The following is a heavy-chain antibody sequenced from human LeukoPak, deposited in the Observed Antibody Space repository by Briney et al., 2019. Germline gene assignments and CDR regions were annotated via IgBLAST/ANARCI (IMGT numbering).Heavy chain of an antibody. Sequence: GGSLRLSCAASGFISRDYWMSWVRQGPGEGPEWVANINQGGSERYYVDSVKGRFTISRDNAKNSLDLQMNSLRVEDTAIYYCARLAVPPGNRGWYYEQWGQGTPVTVSS. D-gene: IGHD2-2*01. CDR2: INQGGSER. V-gene: IGHV3-7*03. J-gene: IGHJ4*02. CDR1: GFISRDYW. CDR3: ARLAVPPGNRGWYYEQ.